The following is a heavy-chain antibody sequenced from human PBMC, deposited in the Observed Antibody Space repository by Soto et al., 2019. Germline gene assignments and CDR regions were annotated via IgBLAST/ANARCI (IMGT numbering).Heavy chain of an antibody. Sequence: GGFLRLSCAASGFTFANYAMGWVRQAPGKGLEWVSSIVPSGGRTFYADSAKGRFTISRDNSNNTPYLQMRSLRAEDSAMYYCVKDLEVLSTIFDSWGQGTLVTAPQ. D-gene: IGHD1-26*01. CDR1: GFTFANYA. CDR2: IVPSGGRT. J-gene: IGHJ4*02. V-gene: IGHV3-23*01. CDR3: VKDLEVLSTIFDS.